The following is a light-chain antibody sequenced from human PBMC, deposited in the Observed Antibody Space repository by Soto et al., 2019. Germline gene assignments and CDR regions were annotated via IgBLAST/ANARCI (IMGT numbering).Light chain of an antibody. CDR2: DVN. V-gene: IGLV2-8*01. CDR3: AAWDDRLSGLV. CDR1: NSDVGGYDS. Sequence: QSALTQPPSASGSPGQSVTISCTGANSDVGGYDSVSWYQQHPGKAPKLMIYDVNKRPPGVPDRISGSKSGTSASLAISGLRSEDEADYYCAAWDDRLSGLVFGRGTKVTVL. J-gene: IGLJ2*01.